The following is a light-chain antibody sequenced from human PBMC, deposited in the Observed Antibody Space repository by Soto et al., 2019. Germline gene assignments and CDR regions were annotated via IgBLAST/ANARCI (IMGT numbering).Light chain of an antibody. CDR1: HDIASY. J-gene: IGKJ4*01. V-gene: IGKV1-9*01. Sequence: IQLTHSPSSLSASVGDSGTIACGVSHDIASYLAWYQQNPGKAPKLLIYAASTLQSGVPSRFSGIGSGTDFTLTISSLQPEDFATYFCQQLFSYPFTLGGGTKVDIK. CDR3: QQLFSYPFT. CDR2: AAS.